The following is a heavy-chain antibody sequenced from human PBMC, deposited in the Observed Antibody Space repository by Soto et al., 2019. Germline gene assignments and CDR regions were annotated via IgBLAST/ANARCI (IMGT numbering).Heavy chain of an antibody. CDR1: GFTFSSYS. Sequence: GGSLRLSCAASGFTFSSYSMNWVRQAPGKGLEWVSYISSSSSTIYYADSVKGRFTISRDNAKNSLYLQMNSLRDEDTAVYYCARDLSVTFGEVVDVWGQGTTVTVSS. D-gene: IGHD3-16*01. J-gene: IGHJ6*02. CDR3: ARDLSVTFGEVVDV. V-gene: IGHV3-48*02. CDR2: ISSSSSTI.